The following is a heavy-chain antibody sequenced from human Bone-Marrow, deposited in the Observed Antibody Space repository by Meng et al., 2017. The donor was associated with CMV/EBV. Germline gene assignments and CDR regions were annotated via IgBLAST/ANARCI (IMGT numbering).Heavy chain of an antibody. CDR2: INHSGST. D-gene: IGHD3-3*01. Sequence: SETLPLTCAADGGSFSGYYWSWIRQPPGKGLEWIGEINHSGSTNYNPSLKSRVTISVDTSKNQFSLKLSSVTAADTAVYYCAILYDFWSGYYRRSDYWGQGTLVTVSS. CDR1: GGSFSGYY. J-gene: IGHJ4*02. CDR3: AILYDFWSGYYRRSDY. V-gene: IGHV4-34*01.